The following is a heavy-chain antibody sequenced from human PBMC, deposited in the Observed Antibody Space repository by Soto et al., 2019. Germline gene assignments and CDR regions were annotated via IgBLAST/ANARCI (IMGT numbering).Heavy chain of an antibody. CDR3: ARDGIAVAYFDL. Sequence: QVQLVQSGAEVKKPGSSVKVSCKASGGTFSSYTISWVRQAPGQGLEWMGRIIPILGIANYAQKFQGRVTVTADKSTRRAYMELSSLSSEDTAVYSCARDGIAVAYFDLWGRGTLVTVSS. CDR2: IIPILGIA. CDR1: GGTFSSYT. J-gene: IGHJ2*01. D-gene: IGHD6-19*01. V-gene: IGHV1-69*08.